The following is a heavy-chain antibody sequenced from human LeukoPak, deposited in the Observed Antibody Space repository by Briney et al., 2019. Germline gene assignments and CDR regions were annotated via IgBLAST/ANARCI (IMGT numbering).Heavy chain of an antibody. CDR1: GGSISSTTYY. CDR3: ASLSGSYSFDY. CDR2: VYYNGGT. D-gene: IGHD1-26*01. Sequence: TSETLSLTCTVSGGSISSTTYYWAWIRQPPGKGLEWIGSVYYNGGTSYNPSLKSRVTMAVDTSKNQFSLRLSSVTAADTAVYYCASLSGSYSFDYWGQGTLVTVSS. J-gene: IGHJ4*02. V-gene: IGHV4-39*07.